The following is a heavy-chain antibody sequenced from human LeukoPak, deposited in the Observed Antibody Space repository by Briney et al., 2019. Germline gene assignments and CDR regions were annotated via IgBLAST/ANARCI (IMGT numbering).Heavy chain of an antibody. Sequence: GGSLRLSCAASGFTFSGYWMHWVRQAPGKGLVWVSRINSDGSSTSYADSVKGRFTISRDNSKKTLYLQMNSLRADDTAVYYCARERRIPYEWGQGTLVTVSS. J-gene: IGHJ4*02. CDR3: ARERRIPYE. CDR1: GFTFSGYW. V-gene: IGHV3-74*01. CDR2: INSDGSST. D-gene: IGHD3-3*01.